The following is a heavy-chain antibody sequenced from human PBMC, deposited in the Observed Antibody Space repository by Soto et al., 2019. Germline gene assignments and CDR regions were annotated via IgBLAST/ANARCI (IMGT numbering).Heavy chain of an antibody. J-gene: IGHJ6*02. D-gene: IGHD2-2*02. CDR1: GYTFTGYY. Sequence: GASVKVSCKASGYTFTGYYMHWVRQAPGQGLEWMGWINPNSGGTNYAQKFQGRVTMTRDTSISTAYMELSRLRSDDTAVYYCASRLGYCSSTSCHSEEYYYYGMDVWGQGTTVTVSS. CDR2: INPNSGGT. CDR3: ASRLGYCSSTSCHSEEYYYYGMDV. V-gene: IGHV1-2*02.